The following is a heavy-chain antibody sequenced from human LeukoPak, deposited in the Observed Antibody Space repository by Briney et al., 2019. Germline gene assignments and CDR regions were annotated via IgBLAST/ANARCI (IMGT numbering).Heavy chain of an antibody. CDR3: ARDRITMVRGVIRIDWFDP. CDR1: GYTFTGYY. Sequence: GASVKVSCKASGYTFTGYYMHWVRQAPGQGLEWMGWINPNSGGTNYAQKFQGRVTMTRDTSISTAYMELSRLRSDDTAVHYCARDRITMVRGVIRIDWFDPWGQGTLVTVSS. J-gene: IGHJ5*02. CDR2: INPNSGGT. V-gene: IGHV1-2*02. D-gene: IGHD3-10*01.